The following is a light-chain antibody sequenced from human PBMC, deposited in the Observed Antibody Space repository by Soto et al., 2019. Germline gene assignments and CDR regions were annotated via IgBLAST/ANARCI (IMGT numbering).Light chain of an antibody. CDR2: SAS. J-gene: IGKJ3*01. CDR1: QSISSTS. Sequence: EIVLTQSPGTLSLSPGERATLSCRASQSISSTSLAWYQQKPGQAPRLLIHSASSRASGIPARFSGSGSGTDFSLTISRLEPEDFAVYYCQQYDGSLLTFGPGTNVDIK. V-gene: IGKV3-20*01. CDR3: QQYDGSLLT.